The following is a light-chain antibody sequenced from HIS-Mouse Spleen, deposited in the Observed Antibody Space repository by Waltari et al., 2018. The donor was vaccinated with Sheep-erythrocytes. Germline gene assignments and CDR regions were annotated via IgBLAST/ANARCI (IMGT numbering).Light chain of an antibody. J-gene: IGLJ1*01. CDR1: SSDVGGYNY. CDR3: CAYAGSYNHV. Sequence: QSALTQPRSVSGSPGQSVTISCTGTSSDVGGYNYVSWYQQHPGKDPKLMIDDVSKRPTGVPGGFAGSKSGNTASLTSSGVQAEEEADYYCCAYAGSYNHVFATGTKVTVL. CDR2: DVS. V-gene: IGLV2-11*01.